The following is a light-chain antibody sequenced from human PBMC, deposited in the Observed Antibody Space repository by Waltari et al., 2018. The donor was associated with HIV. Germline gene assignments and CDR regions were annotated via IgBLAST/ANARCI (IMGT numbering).Light chain of an antibody. CDR3: SSYTTSNTWV. Sequence: QSALTQPASVSGSPGQAITISCTATSSDVGGYNYVSWYQQHPGKAPDRMIYEVSNRPSGVSNRFSGSKSGITASLTISGLQAEDEGDYSCSSYTTSNTWVFGGGTKVTVL. V-gene: IGLV2-14*01. CDR1: SSDVGGYNY. J-gene: IGLJ2*01. CDR2: EVS.